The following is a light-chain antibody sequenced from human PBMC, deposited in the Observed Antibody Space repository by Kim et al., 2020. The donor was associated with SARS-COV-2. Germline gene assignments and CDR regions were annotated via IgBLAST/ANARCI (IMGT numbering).Light chain of an antibody. CDR1: SSDVGGYNY. V-gene: IGLV2-14*03. J-gene: IGLJ2*01. Sequence: QSALTQPASVSASPGQSITISCTGTSSDVGGYNYVSWYQQHPGKAPKLMIYDVSNRPSGVSNRFSGSKSGNTASLTISGLQAKDEADYYCSSYTSSSIVVFGGGTQLTVL. CDR2: DVS. CDR3: SSYTSSSIVV.